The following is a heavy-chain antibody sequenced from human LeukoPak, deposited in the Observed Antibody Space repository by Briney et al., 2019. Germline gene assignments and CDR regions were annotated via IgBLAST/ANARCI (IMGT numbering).Heavy chain of an antibody. CDR2: INPNSGDT. CDR1: GYTFTGYY. J-gene: IGHJ4*02. D-gene: IGHD3-22*01. V-gene: IGHV1-2*02. Sequence: ASVKVSCKASGYTFTGYYIHWVRQAPGQGLEWMGWINPNSGDTNYAQNFQGRVTMTRDTSISTAYMELSRLRSDDTAVYYCARDFTIIVVISDYWGQGTLVTVPS. CDR3: ARDFTIIVVISDY.